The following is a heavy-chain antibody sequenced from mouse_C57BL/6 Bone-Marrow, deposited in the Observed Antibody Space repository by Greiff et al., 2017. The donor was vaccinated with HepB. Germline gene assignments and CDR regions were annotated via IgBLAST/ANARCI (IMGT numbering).Heavy chain of an antibody. J-gene: IGHJ1*03. CDR2: IWSGGST. V-gene: IGHV2-2*01. Sequence: QVQLQQSGPGLVQPSQSLSITCTVSGFSFTSYGVHWVRQSPGKGLEWLGVIWSGGSTDYNAAFISRLSISKDNSKSQVFFKMNSLQADDTAIYYCAREGITTVVVDWYFDVWGTGTTVTVSS. CDR1: GFSFTSYG. D-gene: IGHD1-1*01. CDR3: AREGITTVVVDWYFDV.